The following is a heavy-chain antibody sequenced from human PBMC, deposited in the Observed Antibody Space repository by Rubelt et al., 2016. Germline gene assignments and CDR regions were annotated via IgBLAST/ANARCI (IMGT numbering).Heavy chain of an antibody. Sequence: QITLKESGPTLVKPTQTLTLTCTFSGFSFSTSGEGVGWIRQPPGKALEWLALIYWNDDKRYSPSLKSRLTITKDTSKNQVILTMTNMDPVYTATYNCARHTVPDYDSTGYNGFNFWGQGTLVTVSS. CDR2: IYWNDDK. D-gene: IGHD3-22*01. J-gene: IGHJ4*02. CDR3: ARHTVPDYDSTGYNGFNF. CDR1: GFSFSTSGEG. V-gene: IGHV2-5*01.